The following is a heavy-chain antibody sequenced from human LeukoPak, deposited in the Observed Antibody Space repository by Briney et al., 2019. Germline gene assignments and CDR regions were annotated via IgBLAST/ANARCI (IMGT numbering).Heavy chain of an antibody. J-gene: IGHJ5*02. CDR2: ISWNSGSI. D-gene: IGHD6-13*01. Sequence: GGSLRLSCAASGFTFDDYAMHWVRQAPGKGLEWVSGISWNSGSIYYADSVKGRFTISRDNAKNSLYLQMNSLRAEDTAVYYCARDVAAAGTGDNWFDPWGQGTLVTVSS. CDR1: GFTFDDYA. V-gene: IGHV3-9*01. CDR3: ARDVAAAGTGDNWFDP.